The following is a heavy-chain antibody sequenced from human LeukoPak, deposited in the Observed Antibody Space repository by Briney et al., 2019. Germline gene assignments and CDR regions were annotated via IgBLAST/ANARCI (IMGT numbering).Heavy chain of an antibody. CDR3: AREYDILTGYYRTYGMDV. V-gene: IGHV1-2*02. CDR2: INPNSGGT. D-gene: IGHD3-9*01. J-gene: IGHJ6*02. CDR1: VYTFTGYY. Sequence: ASVNVSCKASVYTFTGYYMHWVRQAPGQGLEWLGWINPNSGGTNYAQKFQGRVTMTRDTSISTAYMELSRLRSDDTAVYYCAREYDILTGYYRTYGMDVWGQGTTVTVSS.